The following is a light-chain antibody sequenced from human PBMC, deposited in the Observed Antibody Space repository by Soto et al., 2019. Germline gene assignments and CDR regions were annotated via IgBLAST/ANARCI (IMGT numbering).Light chain of an antibody. J-gene: IGKJ5*01. CDR3: QQFLSYPIT. CDR1: QDIRGA. Sequence: IQLTQSPASLSASVGERVTITCRASQDIRGALAWYQQSPGEAPRLLIYDASTLESGVPSRFSGSSSGTHFPLIISSLQPEYVATYYCQQFLSYPITFGQGTRLEI. CDR2: DAS. V-gene: IGKV1-13*02.